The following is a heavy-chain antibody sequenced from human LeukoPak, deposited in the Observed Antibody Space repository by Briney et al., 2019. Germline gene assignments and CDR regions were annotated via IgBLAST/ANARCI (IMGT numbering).Heavy chain of an antibody. CDR3: VKEDRSSSRSYFAY. Sequence: PGGSLRLSCAASGFAFSIYVMSWVRQAPAMGLEWVSSISGGGGGTYYADSVKGRFTISRDNAKNTLYLQMNSLRAEDTAVYYCVKEDRSSSRSYFAYWGQGALVTVSS. D-gene: IGHD6-6*01. J-gene: IGHJ4*02. V-gene: IGHV3-23*01. CDR2: ISGGGGGT. CDR1: GFAFSIYV.